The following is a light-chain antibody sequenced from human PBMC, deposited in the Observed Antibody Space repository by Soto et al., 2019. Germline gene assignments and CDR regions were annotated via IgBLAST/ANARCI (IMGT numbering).Light chain of an antibody. CDR3: QQYYRSRT. J-gene: IGKJ1*01. V-gene: IGKV4-1*01. Sequence: DIVMTQSPDSLAVSLGERATINCRSSQSVLYSSNNKNYLAWYQQKPGQPPKLLIYWASTRESGVPDRFTGSGSGTDFTLTISSLQAEDVAVYYCQQYYRSRTFGQGTKVEIK. CDR2: WAS. CDR1: QSVLYSSNNKNY.